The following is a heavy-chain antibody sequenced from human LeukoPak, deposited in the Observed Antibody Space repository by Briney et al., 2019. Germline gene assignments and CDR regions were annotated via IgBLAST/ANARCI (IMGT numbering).Heavy chain of an antibody. CDR1: GYSFSSGYY. J-gene: IGHJ4*02. CDR3: ARDPNAIAYCGGDCYSVDYFDY. V-gene: IGHV4-38-2*02. Sequence: PSETLSLTCTVSGYSFSSGYYWGWIRQPPGKGLEWIGSIYHSGSTYYNPSLKSRVTISVDTSKNNFSVKMSSVTAADTAVYYCARDPNAIAYCGGDCYSVDYFDYWGQGTLVTVSS. CDR2: IYHSGST. D-gene: IGHD2-21*02.